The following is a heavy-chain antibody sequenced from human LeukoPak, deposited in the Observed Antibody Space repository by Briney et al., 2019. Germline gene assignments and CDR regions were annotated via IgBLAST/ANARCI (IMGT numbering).Heavy chain of an antibody. CDR1: GYTFTSYG. CDR2: ISAYNGNT. D-gene: IGHD2-15*01. J-gene: IGHJ3*02. CDR3: VRSGYCYGGTCHSGAFDI. Sequence: ASVKVSCKASGYTFTSYGISWVRQAPGQGLEWMGWISAYNGNTNFAQKLQGRITMTTDTSTSTAYMELRSLRSDDTAVYYCVRSGYCYGGTCHSGAFDIWGQGTVVTVSS. V-gene: IGHV1-18*01.